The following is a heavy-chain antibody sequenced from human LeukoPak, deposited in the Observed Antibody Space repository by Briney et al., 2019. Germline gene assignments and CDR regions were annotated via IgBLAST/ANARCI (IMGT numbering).Heavy chain of an antibody. J-gene: IGHJ4*02. CDR3: AREDLGAAASY. D-gene: IGHD6-13*01. V-gene: IGHV7-4-1*02. CDR1: GYTFTTYG. CDR2: INTNTGNP. Sequence: ASVKVSCKASGYTFTTYGFSWVRQAPGQGLEWMGWINTNTGNPTYAQGFTGRFVFSLDTSVSTAYLQISSLKAEDTAVYYCAREDLGAAASYWGQGTLVTVSS.